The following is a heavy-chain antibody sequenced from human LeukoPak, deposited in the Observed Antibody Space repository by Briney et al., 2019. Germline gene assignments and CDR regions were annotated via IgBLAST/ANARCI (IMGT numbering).Heavy chain of an antibody. CDR2: MSGSGGST. CDR3: AKDANYYDSSGYPPRD. J-gene: IGHJ4*02. V-gene: IGHV3-23*01. CDR1: EFTFSSYA. D-gene: IGHD3-22*01. Sequence: GGSLRLSCAASEFTFSSYAMNWVRQAPGKGLEWVSAMSGSGGSTYYADSVKGRFTISRDNSKNTLYLQMNSLRAEDTAVYYCAKDANYYDSSGYPPRDWGQGTLVTVSS.